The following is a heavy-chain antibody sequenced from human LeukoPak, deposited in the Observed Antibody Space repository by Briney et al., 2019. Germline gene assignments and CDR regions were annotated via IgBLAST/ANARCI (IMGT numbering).Heavy chain of an antibody. CDR3: ARGRTVFDY. CDR2: INHSAST. J-gene: IGHJ4*02. D-gene: IGHD4-17*01. Sequence: SETLXXXXXXXXGSFXGXYXXWXRXXXGKXLELIVEINHSASTNYNPSLKSRGTISVDTYKNQFSLKLSSVTAADTAVYYCARGRTVFDYWGQGTLVTVSS. CDR1: XGSFXGXY. V-gene: IGHV4-34*01.